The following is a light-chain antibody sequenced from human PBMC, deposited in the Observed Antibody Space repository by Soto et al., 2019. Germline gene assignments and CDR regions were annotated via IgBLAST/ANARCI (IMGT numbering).Light chain of an antibody. CDR3: GTWDRTLSVYV. CDR2: DND. V-gene: IGLV1-51*01. Sequence: QSVLTQPRSVSGSPGQSVTISCTGTSSDVGLYNYVSWYQQEAGKAPKLIIYDNDQRPSGIPVRFSGSKSGTSATLVITGLQTGDEADYYCGTWDRTLSVYVFGFGTKVTVL. J-gene: IGLJ1*01. CDR1: SSDVGLYNY.